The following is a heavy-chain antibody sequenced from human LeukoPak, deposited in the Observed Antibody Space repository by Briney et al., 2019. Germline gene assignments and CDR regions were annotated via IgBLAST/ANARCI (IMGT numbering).Heavy chain of an antibody. CDR2: ISAYSGNT. CDR3: ARDRHDRDWFDP. J-gene: IGHJ5*02. D-gene: IGHD3-10*01. Sequence: ASVNVSCKASGYTFTSYGISWVRQAPGQGLEWMGWISAYSGNTNYAQKLQGRVTMTTDTSTSTAYMGLRSLRSDDTAVYYCARDRHDRDWFDPWGQGTLVTVSS. CDR1: GYTFTSYG. V-gene: IGHV1-18*01.